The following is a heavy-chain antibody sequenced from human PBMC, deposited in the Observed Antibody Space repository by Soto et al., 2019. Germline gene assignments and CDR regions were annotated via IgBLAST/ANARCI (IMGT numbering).Heavy chain of an antibody. Sequence: GASVKVSCKASGGTFSSYAISWVRQAPGQGLEWMGGIIPIFGTANYAQKFQGRVTITADESTSTAYMELSSLRSEDTAVYYCATSNHYYDSSGYPLPEYFQHWGQGTLVTVSS. CDR1: GGTFSSYA. J-gene: IGHJ1*01. CDR3: ATSNHYYDSSGYPLPEYFQH. CDR2: IIPIFGTA. D-gene: IGHD3-22*01. V-gene: IGHV1-69*13.